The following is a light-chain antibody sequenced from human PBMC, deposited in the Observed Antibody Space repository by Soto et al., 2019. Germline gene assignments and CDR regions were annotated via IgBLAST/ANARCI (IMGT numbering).Light chain of an antibody. J-gene: IGKJ5*01. Sequence: EIVLTQSPGTLSLSPGERATLSCRASQSVSNNYLAWYQQKPGQSPRLLIYGASSRATGIPDRFIGSGSGTDFTLTISRLEPEDFAVYACQQYGRAPITFGQGTRLEIK. CDR1: QSVSNNY. V-gene: IGKV3-20*01. CDR2: GAS. CDR3: QQYGRAPIT.